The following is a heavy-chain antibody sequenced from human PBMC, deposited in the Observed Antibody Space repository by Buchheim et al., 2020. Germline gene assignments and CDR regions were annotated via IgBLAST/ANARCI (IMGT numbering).Heavy chain of an antibody. CDR3: ARDQGCSSISCAQSWFDP. V-gene: IGHV3-33*01. Sequence: QVQLVESGGGVVQPGRSLRLSCAASGFTFGNYGMHWVRQAPGKGLEWVAVIWYDGSKKYYGDSVKDRFIISRDNFENTLYLEINSLRAEDTAAYYCARDQGCSSISCAQSWFDPWGQGTL. J-gene: IGHJ5*02. D-gene: IGHD2-2*01. CDR1: GFTFGNYG. CDR2: IWYDGSKK.